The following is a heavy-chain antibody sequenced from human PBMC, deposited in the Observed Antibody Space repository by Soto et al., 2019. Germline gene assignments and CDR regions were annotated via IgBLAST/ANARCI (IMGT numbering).Heavy chain of an antibody. V-gene: IGHV4-39*01. J-gene: IGHJ4*02. CDR2: IYYSGTT. CDR1: GDSITSNSYF. Sequence: QLQLQESGPGLVKPSETLSLTCTVSGDSITSNSYFWAWIRQPPGKGLEWIGSIYYSGTTYYNPSLKSRVTISVDWSKNQFSLKLSSVTAADTAVYYCARHFSVDYFDYWGQGALVTVSS. CDR3: ARHFSVDYFDY.